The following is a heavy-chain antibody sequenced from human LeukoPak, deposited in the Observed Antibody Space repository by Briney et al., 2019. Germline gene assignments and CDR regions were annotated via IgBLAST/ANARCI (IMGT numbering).Heavy chain of an antibody. Sequence: GGSLRLSCAASGFTFISYGMHWVRQAPGKGLEWVAFIRYDGSNKYYADSVKGRFTISRDNSKNTLYLQMNSLRAEDTAVYYCAREGERGYSYADYWGQGTLVTVSS. CDR3: AREGERGYSYADY. J-gene: IGHJ4*02. V-gene: IGHV3-30*02. CDR1: GFTFISYG. D-gene: IGHD5-18*01. CDR2: IRYDGSNK.